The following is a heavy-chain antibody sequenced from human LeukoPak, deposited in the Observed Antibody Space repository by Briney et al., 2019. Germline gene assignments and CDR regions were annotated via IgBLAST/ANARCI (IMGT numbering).Heavy chain of an antibody. D-gene: IGHD3-16*02. J-gene: IGHJ3*02. CDR2: MNPNSGNT. Sequence: ASVKVSCKASGYTFTSYDINWVRQVTGQGLEWMGWMNPNSGNTGYAQKFQGRVTMTRNTSISTAYMELSSLRSEDTAVYYCARAELDYDYVWGSYRWDAFDIWGQGTMITVSS. CDR3: ARAELDYDYVWGSYRWDAFDI. CDR1: GYTFTSYD. V-gene: IGHV1-8*01.